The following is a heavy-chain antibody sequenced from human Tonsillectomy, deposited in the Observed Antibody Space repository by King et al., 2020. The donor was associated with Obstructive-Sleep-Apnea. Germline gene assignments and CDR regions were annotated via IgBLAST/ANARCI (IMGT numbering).Heavy chain of an antibody. V-gene: IGHV1-46*01. J-gene: IGHJ4*02. CDR2: YNPSSGGK. CDR1: GYTFTSYY. D-gene: IGHD1-26*01. CDR3: ARSDTAMETPSRKWGDC. Sequence: VQLVQSGAEVKKPGASVKVSCKASGYTFTSYYINWVRQAPGQGLEWLGGYNPSSGGKVYAQKFQDRVTMTRDTSTSTVNMELSSLRSEDTAVYFGARSDTAMETPSRKWGDCWGQGTLVTVSS.